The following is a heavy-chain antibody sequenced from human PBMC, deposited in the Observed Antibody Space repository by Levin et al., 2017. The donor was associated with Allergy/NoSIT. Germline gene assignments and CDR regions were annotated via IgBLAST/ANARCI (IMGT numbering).Heavy chain of an antibody. V-gene: IGHV3-30*18. CDR2: ISYDGSNK. Sequence: PGGSLSLSCAASGFTFSSYGMHWVRQAPGKGLEWVAVISYDGSNKYYADSVKGRFTISRDNSKNTLYLQMNSLRAEDTAVYYCAKTAAAGPTIEYSVDYWGQGTLVTVSS. CDR1: GFTFSSYG. CDR3: AKTAAAGPTIEYSVDY. D-gene: IGHD6-13*01. J-gene: IGHJ4*02.